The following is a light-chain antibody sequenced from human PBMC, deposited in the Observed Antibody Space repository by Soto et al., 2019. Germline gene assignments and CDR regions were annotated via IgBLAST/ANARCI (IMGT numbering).Light chain of an antibody. CDR1: QNINTY. CDR3: QQSYSTPLWT. CDR2: AAS. V-gene: IGKV1-39*01. Sequence: DSQMTQSPSSLSASVGDRVTIPCRASQNINTYLNWYQHKPGKAPKLLISAASSLQSGVPSRFSGSGSGTDFTLTISSLQPEDFATYFCQQSYSTPLWTFGQGTKVDIK. J-gene: IGKJ1*01.